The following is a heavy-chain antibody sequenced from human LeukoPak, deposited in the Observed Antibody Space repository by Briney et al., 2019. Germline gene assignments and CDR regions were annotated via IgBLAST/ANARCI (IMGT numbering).Heavy chain of an antibody. V-gene: IGHV3-23*01. J-gene: IGHJ4*02. Sequence: GGSLRLSCAASGFTFSSSAMSWVRQAPGKGLEWVSSISGGRGGTFYADSVKGRFTISRDNSRNTLYLQMNSLRAEDTAIYYCATSYCGGDCFSTFAYWGQGTLVTVSS. CDR3: ATSYCGGDCFSTFAY. D-gene: IGHD2-21*02. CDR1: GFTFSSSA. CDR2: ISGGRGGT.